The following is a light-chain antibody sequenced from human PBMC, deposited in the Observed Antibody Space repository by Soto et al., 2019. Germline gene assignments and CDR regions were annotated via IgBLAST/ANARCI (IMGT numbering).Light chain of an antibody. Sequence: DIQMTQSPSSLSASVGDRVTIACRASQSISSWFAWYQQKPGKAPKLLIFDAFSLESGVPSRFSGSRSGTEFTLTISSLQPDDYATYYCQQYNSYSPLTFGGGTKVDIK. J-gene: IGKJ4*01. CDR3: QQYNSYSPLT. CDR1: QSISSW. CDR2: DAF. V-gene: IGKV1-5*01.